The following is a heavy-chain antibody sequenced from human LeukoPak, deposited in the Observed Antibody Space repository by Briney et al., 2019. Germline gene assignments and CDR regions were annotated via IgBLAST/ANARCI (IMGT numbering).Heavy chain of an antibody. Sequence: SGGSLRLSCAASGFTFSSYSMNWVRQAPGKGLEWVSSISSSSSYIYYADSVKGRFTISRDNAKNSLYLQMNSLRAEDTAVYYCARDHRITMVRGVKHRGAFDIWGQGTMVTVSS. CDR1: GFTFSSYS. J-gene: IGHJ3*02. V-gene: IGHV3-21*01. CDR3: ARDHRITMVRGVKHRGAFDI. CDR2: ISSSSSYI. D-gene: IGHD3-10*01.